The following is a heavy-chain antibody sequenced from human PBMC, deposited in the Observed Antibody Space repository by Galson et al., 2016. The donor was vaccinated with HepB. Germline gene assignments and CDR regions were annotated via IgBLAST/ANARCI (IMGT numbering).Heavy chain of an antibody. D-gene: IGHD3-3*01. CDR2: ISANGEAA. J-gene: IGHJ6*02. Sequence: SLRLSCAASGFAFSSYDMNWVRQAPGKGLEWVSIISANGEAAYYTDSVKGRFTISRDNSKNTLFLQRGSLRAEDTAVYYCARRAELALGDFWFFFGMDVWGQGTTVTVSS. CDR3: ARRAELALGDFWFFFGMDV. CDR1: GFAFSSYD. V-gene: IGHV3-23*01.